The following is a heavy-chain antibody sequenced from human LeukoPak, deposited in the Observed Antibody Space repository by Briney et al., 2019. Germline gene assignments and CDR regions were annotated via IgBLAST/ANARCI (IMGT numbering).Heavy chain of an antibody. D-gene: IGHD2-15*01. CDR2: IYYSGST. CDR3: ASSPLLPGAFDI. V-gene: IGHV4-59*12. J-gene: IGHJ3*02. CDR1: GGSISSYY. Sequence: MPSETLSLTCTVSGGSISSYYWSWIRQPPGKGLEWIGDIYYSGSTNYNPSLKSRVTISLDTSKNQFSLRLRSVTAADTAVYYCASSPLLPGAFDIWGQGTMVTVSS.